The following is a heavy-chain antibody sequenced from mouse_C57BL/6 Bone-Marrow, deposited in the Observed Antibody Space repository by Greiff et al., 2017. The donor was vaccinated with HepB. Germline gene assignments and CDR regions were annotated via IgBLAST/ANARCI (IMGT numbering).Heavy chain of an antibody. CDR1: GFSLTSYG. Sequence: VKLQQSGPGLVQPSQSLSITCTVSGFSLTSYGVHWVRQSPGKGLEWLGVIWSGGSTDYTAAFISRLSISKDNSKSQVFFKMNSLQADDTAIYYCARKGYGYDALDDWGQGTTLTVSS. J-gene: IGHJ2*01. V-gene: IGHV2-2*01. CDR3: ARKGYGYDALDD. D-gene: IGHD2-2*01. CDR2: IWSGGST.